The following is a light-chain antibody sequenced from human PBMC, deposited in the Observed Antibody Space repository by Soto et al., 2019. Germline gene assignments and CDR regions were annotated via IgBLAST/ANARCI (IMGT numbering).Light chain of an antibody. CDR1: QTVGGNY. CDR3: QQCATAPLT. CDR2: AAS. V-gene: IGKV3-20*01. Sequence: EIVLTQSPGTLSLSPGERATLSCRASQTVGGNYLAWYQQKPGQPPRLLIDAASRRATGIPDRFSGDGSGTDFTLPISRLEPEDFAVYYCQQCATAPLTFGGGTTVEI. J-gene: IGKJ4*01.